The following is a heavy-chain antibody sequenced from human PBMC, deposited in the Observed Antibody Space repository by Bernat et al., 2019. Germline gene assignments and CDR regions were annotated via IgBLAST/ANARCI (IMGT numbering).Heavy chain of an antibody. J-gene: IGHJ5*02. CDR2: ISAYNGNT. Sequence: QVQLVQSGAEVKKPVASVKVSCKASGYTFTSYGISWVRQSPGQGLEWMGWISAYNGNTNYAQKLQGRVTMTTDTSTSTAYMELRSLRSDDTAGYYCAREEAGCSSTGCYSSWFDPWGKGNLVTVSS. CDR3: AREEAGCSSTGCYSSWFDP. CDR1: GYTFTSYG. D-gene: IGHD2-2*01. V-gene: IGHV1-18*01.